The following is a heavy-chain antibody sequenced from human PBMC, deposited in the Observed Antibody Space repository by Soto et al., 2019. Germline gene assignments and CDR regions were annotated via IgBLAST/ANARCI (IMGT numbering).Heavy chain of an antibody. CDR2: INRDGTIS. CDR1: GFTFDTYW. J-gene: IGHJ6*02. V-gene: IGHV3-74*01. CDR3: ARLSGDHSAFFSYGMDA. D-gene: IGHD2-21*01. Sequence: GGSLRLSCAASGFTFDTYWMNWVRQAPGKEPEWLSGINRDGTISSYADSVKGRFTISRDNARNTLSLQMNSLRADDTAVYYCARLSGDHSAFFSYGMDAWGQGTTVTVS.